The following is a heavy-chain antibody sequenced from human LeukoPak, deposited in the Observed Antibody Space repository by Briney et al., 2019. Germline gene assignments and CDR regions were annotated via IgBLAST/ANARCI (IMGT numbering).Heavy chain of an antibody. J-gene: IGHJ4*02. Sequence: ASVKVSCKASGYTFTGYYMHWVRQAPGQGLEWMGWINPNSGGTNYAQKFQGRVTMTRDTSISTAYMELSRLRSDDTAVYYCAREPYGDYAMIFDYWGQGTLVTVSS. CDR3: AREPYGDYAMIFDY. CDR1: GYTFTGYY. CDR2: INPNSGGT. V-gene: IGHV1-2*02. D-gene: IGHD4-17*01.